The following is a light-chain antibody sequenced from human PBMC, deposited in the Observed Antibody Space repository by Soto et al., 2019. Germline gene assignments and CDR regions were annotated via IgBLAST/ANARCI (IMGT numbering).Light chain of an antibody. CDR1: QSISSW. J-gene: IGKJ5*01. CDR3: QQSYSIT. Sequence: DIQMTQSPSTLSSSVGDRVTIACRASQSISSWLAWYQRKPGKAPELLIYAASSLQSGVPSRFSGSGSGTDFTLTISKLQPEDFATYYCQQSYSITFGQGTRLEIK. V-gene: IGKV1-39*01. CDR2: AAS.